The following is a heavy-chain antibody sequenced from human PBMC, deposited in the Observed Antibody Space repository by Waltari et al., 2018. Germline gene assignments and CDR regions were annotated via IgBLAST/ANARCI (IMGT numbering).Heavy chain of an antibody. V-gene: IGHV4-34*01. Sequence: QVQLQQWGAGLLKPSETLSLTCAVYGGSFSGYYWSWIRQPPGKGLEWIGEINHSGSTNYNPALKSRVTISVDTSKNQFSLKLSSVTAADTAVYYCAREYDSSGYLPGYFDLWGRGTLVTVSS. D-gene: IGHD3-22*01. CDR2: INHSGST. CDR1: GGSFSGYY. J-gene: IGHJ2*01. CDR3: AREYDSSGYLPGYFDL.